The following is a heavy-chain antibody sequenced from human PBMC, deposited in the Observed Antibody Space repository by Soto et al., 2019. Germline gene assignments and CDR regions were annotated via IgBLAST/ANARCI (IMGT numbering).Heavy chain of an antibody. CDR3: ARIIGYCSNNECSWTVDI. V-gene: IGHV5-51*01. Sequence: GESLKLSCKTSGYSFISYWVAWVRQLPGKGQEWMGTFYPGDSTSTYSPSWQGQVTIAVDKSISTADLQVISLKASDTAMYYFARIIGYCSNNECSWTVDICGKGTMVTVAS. CDR1: GYSFISYW. J-gene: IGHJ3*02. D-gene: IGHD2-2*01. CDR2: FYPGDSTS.